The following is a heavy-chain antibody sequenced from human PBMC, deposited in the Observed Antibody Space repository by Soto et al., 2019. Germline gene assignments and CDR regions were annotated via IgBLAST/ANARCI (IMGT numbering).Heavy chain of an antibody. Sequence: SETLSLTCTVSGGSISKYYWSCIRQPPGKGLEWIGYMYNTGSTVYNPPFKSRVTISVDTSKNQFSLKLNSVTAADTAVYYCARDLWGYCGTDCYPLDVWGQGTTVT. J-gene: IGHJ6*02. CDR2: MYNTGST. V-gene: IGHV4-59*01. CDR3: ARDLWGYCGTDCYPLDV. CDR1: GGSISKYY. D-gene: IGHD2-21*02.